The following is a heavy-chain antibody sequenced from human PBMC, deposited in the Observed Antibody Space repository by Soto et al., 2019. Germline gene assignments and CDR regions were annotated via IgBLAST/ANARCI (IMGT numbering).Heavy chain of an antibody. CDR3: AKGRRAPAAGTRHYYYYMDV. CDR1: GYTFTSYY. V-gene: IGHV3-30*16. J-gene: IGHJ6*03. CDR2: ISYDGSNK. D-gene: IGHD6-13*01. Sequence: QVQLVQSGAEVKKPGASVKVSCKASGYTFTSYYMHWVRQAPGQGLEWVAVISYDGSNKYYADSVKGRFTISRDNSKNTLYLQMNSLRAEDTAVYYCAKGRRAPAAGTRHYYYYMDVWGKGTTVTVSS.